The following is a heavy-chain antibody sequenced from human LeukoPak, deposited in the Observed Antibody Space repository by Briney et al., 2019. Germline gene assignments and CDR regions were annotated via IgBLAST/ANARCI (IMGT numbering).Heavy chain of an antibody. V-gene: IGHV3-53*01. CDR3: ARDAEYCSGGSRYAYDY. CDR2: IYSGGST. Sequence: PGGSLRLSCAASGFTVSGNYMSWVRQAPGKGLEWVSVIYSGGSTYYADSVKGRFTISRDNSKNTLYLQMNSLRAEDTAVYYCARDAEYCSGGSRYAYDYWGQGTLVTVSS. CDR1: GFTVSGNY. J-gene: IGHJ4*02. D-gene: IGHD2-15*01.